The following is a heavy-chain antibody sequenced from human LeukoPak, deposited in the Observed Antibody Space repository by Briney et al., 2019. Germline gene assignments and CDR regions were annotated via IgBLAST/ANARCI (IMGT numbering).Heavy chain of an antibody. J-gene: IGHJ4*02. CDR1: GGSISSSSYY. D-gene: IGHD2-2*01. CDR3: ARPRYCSSTSCYYFDY. CDR2: IYYSGCT. Sequence: SETLSLTCTVSGGSISSSSYYWGWIRQPPGKGLEWIGSIYYSGCTYYNPSLKSRVTISVDTSKNQFSLKLSSVTAADTAVYYCARPRYCSSTSCYYFDYWGQGTLVTVSS. V-gene: IGHV4-39*01.